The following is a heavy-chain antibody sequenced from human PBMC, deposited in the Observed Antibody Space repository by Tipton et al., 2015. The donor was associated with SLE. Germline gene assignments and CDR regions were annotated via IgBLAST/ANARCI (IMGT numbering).Heavy chain of an antibody. J-gene: IGHJ4*02. CDR2: INHSGST. V-gene: IGHV4-34*01. CDR3: ARVSSGWYGGGFDY. Sequence: TLSLTCAVYGGSFSGYYWSWIRQPPGKGLEWIGEINHSGSTNYNPSLKSRVTISVDTSKNQFSLKLSSVTAADTAVYYCARVSSGWYGGGFDYWGQGTLVTVSS. D-gene: IGHD6-13*01. CDR1: GGSFSGYY.